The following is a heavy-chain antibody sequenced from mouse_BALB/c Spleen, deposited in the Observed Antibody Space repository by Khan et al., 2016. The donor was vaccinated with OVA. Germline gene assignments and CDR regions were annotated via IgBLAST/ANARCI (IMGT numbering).Heavy chain of an antibody. J-gene: IGHJ4*01. CDR2: ISYSGST. CDR3: AREGYDYDYAMDY. D-gene: IGHD2-4*01. CDR1: SYSIPSDYA. Sequence: EAKLLESGPGLVKPSQSLSLTCPFTSYSIPSDYAWNWIRQFPGNKLDWMGYISYSGSTRYNPSLKSRISITRDTSKNQFFLQLNSVTTEDTATYYCAREGYDYDYAMDYWGQGTSVTVSS. V-gene: IGHV3-2*02.